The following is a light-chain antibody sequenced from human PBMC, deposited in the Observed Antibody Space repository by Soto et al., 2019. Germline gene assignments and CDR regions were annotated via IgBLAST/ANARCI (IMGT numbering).Light chain of an antibody. CDR1: QSISTE. J-gene: IGKJ3*01. Sequence: EIALTQSPATLSVSPGERATLSCRASQSISTELAWYQQIPGQPPRLLIYSASTRATGVPARFTGSGSGSEFTLTISGLQSEDFAIYYCQQCGGSPLFTFGPGTKVDIK. CDR2: SAS. V-gene: IGKV3-15*01. CDR3: QQCGGSPLFT.